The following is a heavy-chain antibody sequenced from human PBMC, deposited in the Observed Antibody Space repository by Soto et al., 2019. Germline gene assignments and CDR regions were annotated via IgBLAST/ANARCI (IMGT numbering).Heavy chain of an antibody. V-gene: IGHV5-51*01. CDR2: IYPGDSDT. CDR1: GYSFTNYW. CDR3: ARRGYCSSSSCSRAFDI. J-gene: IGHJ3*02. Sequence: PGESLKISCQGSGYSFTNYWIGWVRQMPGKGLEWMGIIYPGDSDTRYSPSFQGQVTISADKSISTAYLQWSSLKASDTAMYYCARRGYCSSSSCSRAFDIWGQGTMVTVSS. D-gene: IGHD2-2*01.